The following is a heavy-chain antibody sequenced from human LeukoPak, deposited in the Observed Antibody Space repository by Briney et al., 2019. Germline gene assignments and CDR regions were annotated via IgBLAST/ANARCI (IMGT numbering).Heavy chain of an antibody. V-gene: IGHV1-2*02. J-gene: IGHJ4*02. Sequence: GASVKVSCKASGYTFSRFAINWVRQAPGQGLEWMGWVNPNSGGTNYAQKFQGRVTMTRDTSISTAYMELSRLRSDDTAVYYCARDRVTYNWNHIGGYWGQGTLVTVSS. CDR1: GYTFSRFA. CDR3: ARDRVTYNWNHIGGY. D-gene: IGHD1-14*01. CDR2: VNPNSGGT.